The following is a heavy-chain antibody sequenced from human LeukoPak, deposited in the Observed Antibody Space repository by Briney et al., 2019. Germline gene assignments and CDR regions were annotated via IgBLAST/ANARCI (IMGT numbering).Heavy chain of an antibody. D-gene: IGHD5-18*01. V-gene: IGHV4-39*07. J-gene: IGHJ3*02. Sequence: PSETLSLTCTVSGGSISSSSYYWGWIRQPPGKGLEWIGSIYHSGSTYYNPSLKSRVTISVDTSKNQFSLKLSSVTAADTAVYYCARGSGYSYGSHDAFDIWGQGTMVTVSS. CDR3: ARGSGYSYGSHDAFDI. CDR2: IYHSGST. CDR1: GGSISSSSYY.